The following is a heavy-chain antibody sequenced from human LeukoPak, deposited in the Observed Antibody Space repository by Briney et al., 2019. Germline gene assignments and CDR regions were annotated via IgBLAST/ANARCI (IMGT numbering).Heavy chain of an antibody. CDR3: ARGEMGTTRMLNY. CDR2: ISYSGSA. Sequence: KPSETLSLTCTVSGVSINNYYWGWIRQPPGKELEWIGSISYSGSANYNPSLKSRVTISVDTSKNQFSLKLGSVTAADTALYYCARGEMGTTRMLNYWGQGTLVTVSS. D-gene: IGHD5-24*01. V-gene: IGHV4-59*01. CDR1: GVSINNYY. J-gene: IGHJ4*02.